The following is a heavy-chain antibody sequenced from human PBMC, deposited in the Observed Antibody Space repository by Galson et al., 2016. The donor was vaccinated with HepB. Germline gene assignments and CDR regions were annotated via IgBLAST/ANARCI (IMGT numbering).Heavy chain of an antibody. CDR2: ISGYNGNT. Sequence: SVKVSCKASGYTFPNYGITWVRQAPGQGLEWMGWISGYNGNTNYAQKVQGRVTMTTDTSTSTAYMELRSLRSDDTAVYYCARAVSGSPNWFDPWGQGTLVTVPS. CDR3: ARAVSGSPNWFDP. D-gene: IGHD3-10*01. CDR1: GYTFPNYG. J-gene: IGHJ5*02. V-gene: IGHV1-18*01.